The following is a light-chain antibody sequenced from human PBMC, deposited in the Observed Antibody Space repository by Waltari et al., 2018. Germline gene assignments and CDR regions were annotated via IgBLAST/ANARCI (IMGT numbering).Light chain of an antibody. J-gene: IGLJ2*01. Sequence: QSALTQPASVSGSPGQSITISCTGTSSYVGGYNYVSWYQQHPAKAPKLMIYDVRNRPSGVSNRFAGSKSGNTASLTISGLQAEDEADYYCSSYISSSTLELFGGGTSLTVL. CDR2: DVR. CDR1: SSYVGGYNY. V-gene: IGLV2-14*03. CDR3: SSYISSSTLEL.